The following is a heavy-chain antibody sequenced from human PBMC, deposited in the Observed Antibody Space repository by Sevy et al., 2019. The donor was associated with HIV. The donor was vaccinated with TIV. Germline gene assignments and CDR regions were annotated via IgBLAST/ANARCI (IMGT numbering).Heavy chain of an antibody. V-gene: IGHV1-2*06. Sequence: ASVKVSCKGSGYTFIGYYIHWVRQAPGQGLEWMGRVNPNSGDTHYAQKFQDRVTMTRDMSISTAYMELSRLRSDDTAVYFCARELGGDSNTYYPSTFWGQGTLVTVSS. J-gene: IGHJ4*02. CDR2: VNPNSGDT. D-gene: IGHD2-2*01. CDR1: GYTFIGYY. CDR3: ARELGGDSNTYYPSTF.